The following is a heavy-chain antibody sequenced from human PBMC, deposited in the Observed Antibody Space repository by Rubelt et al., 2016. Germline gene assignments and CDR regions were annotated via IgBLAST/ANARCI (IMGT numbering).Heavy chain of an antibody. D-gene: IGHD3-10*01. V-gene: IGHV3-23*01. CDR3: ATIFLNVLLWFGYDY. Sequence: APGKGLEWVSAISGSGGSTYYADSVKGRFTISRDNSKNTLYLQMNSLRAEDTAVYYCATIFLNVLLWFGYDYWGQGTLVTVSS. J-gene: IGHJ4*02. CDR2: ISGSGGST.